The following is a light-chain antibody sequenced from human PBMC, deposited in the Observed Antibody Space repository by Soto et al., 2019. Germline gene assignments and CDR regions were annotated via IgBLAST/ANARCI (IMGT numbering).Light chain of an antibody. J-gene: IGLJ1*01. CDR1: SSDVGSYNL. V-gene: IGLV2-23*02. CDR2: EVS. Sequence: QSVLTQPASVSGSPGQSITISCTGTSSDVGSYNLVSWYQQHPGKAPKLMIYEVSKRPSGVSNRFSGSKSGNTASLTISGLQAEDEADYYCCSYAGGSTVFGTGTKVTVL. CDR3: CSYAGGSTV.